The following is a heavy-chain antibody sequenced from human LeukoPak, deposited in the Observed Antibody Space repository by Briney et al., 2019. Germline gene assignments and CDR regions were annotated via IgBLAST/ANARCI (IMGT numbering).Heavy chain of an antibody. CDR3: ARLHYDVLTGPFDY. J-gene: IGHJ4*02. Sequence: GGSLRLSCAASGFTFSSYAMSWVRQAPGKGLEWVAVIWYDGSNKYYADSVKGRFTISRDNSKNTLWLQMNSLRAEDTAVYYCARLHYDVLTGPFDYWGRGTLVTVSS. CDR2: IWYDGSNK. D-gene: IGHD3-9*01. V-gene: IGHV3-33*08. CDR1: GFTFSSYA.